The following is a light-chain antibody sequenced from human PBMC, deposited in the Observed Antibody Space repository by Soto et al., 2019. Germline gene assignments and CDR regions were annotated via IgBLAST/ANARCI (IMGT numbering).Light chain of an antibody. V-gene: IGKV4-1*01. CDR3: QQYDSTPYT. CDR2: WAS. Sequence: DIVMTQSPDSLAVSLGERATIKCKSNQSVLYSSNNKNYLAWYQQKSGQPPKLLIYWASTRESGVPDRFSGSWSGTDFTFTISSLQAEDVAVYYCQQYDSTPYTFGHGTKLEIK. J-gene: IGKJ2*01. CDR1: QSVLYSSNNKNY.